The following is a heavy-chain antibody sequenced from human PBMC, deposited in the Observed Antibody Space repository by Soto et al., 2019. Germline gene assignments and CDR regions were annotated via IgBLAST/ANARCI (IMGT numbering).Heavy chain of an antibody. CDR3: ARDGPWDRTYYYKKMDV. Sequence: DSVKGRFTVSRDNSKNTVYLQMNSLTTEDTAVYYCARDGPWDRTYYYKKMDVWGQGTTVTVSS. D-gene: IGHD1-26*01. V-gene: IGHV3-30*07. J-gene: IGHJ6*02.